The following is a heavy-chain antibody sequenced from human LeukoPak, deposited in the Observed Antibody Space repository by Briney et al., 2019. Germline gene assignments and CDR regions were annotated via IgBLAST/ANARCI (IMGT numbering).Heavy chain of an antibody. Sequence: GESLKISCKGSGYSFTSYWIGWVRQMPGKGLEWMGIIYPGDSDTRYSPSFQGQVTISADKSISTAYLQWSSLKASDTAMYCCARHSADGYYYMDVWGKGTTVTVSS. CDR3: ARHSADGYYYMDV. CDR1: GYSFTSYW. D-gene: IGHD1-26*01. J-gene: IGHJ6*03. V-gene: IGHV5-51*01. CDR2: IYPGDSDT.